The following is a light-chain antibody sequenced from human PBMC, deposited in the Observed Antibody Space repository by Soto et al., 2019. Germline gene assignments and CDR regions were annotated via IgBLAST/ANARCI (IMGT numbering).Light chain of an antibody. V-gene: IGKV1-39*01. CDR3: QQTYDNPRT. J-gene: IGKJ1*01. CDR1: QNIDTY. CDR2: AAS. Sequence: DIQMTQSPSSLSASVGDSVTITCRTSQNIDTYLHRYQQNPGKAPKLLISAASSLQGGVPSRFSGSGSGTDFTLTITSLQAEEFATYYCQQTYDNPRTFGQGT.